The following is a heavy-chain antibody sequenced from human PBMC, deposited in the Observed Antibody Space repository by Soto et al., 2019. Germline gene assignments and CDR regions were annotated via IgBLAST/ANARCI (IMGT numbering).Heavy chain of an antibody. Sequence: GPLRLSCAASGFTVSSYAMSWVRQAPGKGLEWVSGITTSGGNTYYADSVKGRFTISRDNSKNTLFLQMNSLRAEDTAVYYCAKRIPVAGLDNWGQGTLVTVSS. CDR2: ITTSGGNT. CDR3: AKRIPVAGLDN. CDR1: GFTVSSYA. D-gene: IGHD6-19*01. V-gene: IGHV3-23*01. J-gene: IGHJ4*02.